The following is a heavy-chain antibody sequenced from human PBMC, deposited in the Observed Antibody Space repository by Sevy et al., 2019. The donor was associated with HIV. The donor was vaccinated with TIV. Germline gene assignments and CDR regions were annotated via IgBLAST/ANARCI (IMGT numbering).Heavy chain of an antibody. Sequence: GSLRLSCAASGFTFSSYWMSWVRQAPGKGLEWVANIKQDGSEKYYVDSVKGRFTISRDNAKNSLYLQMNSLRVEDTAMYYCARVRRRITIFGVEYFDYWGQGTLVTVSS. D-gene: IGHD3-3*01. V-gene: IGHV3-7*01. CDR2: IKQDGSEK. CDR3: ARVRRRITIFGVEYFDY. J-gene: IGHJ4*02. CDR1: GFTFSSYW.